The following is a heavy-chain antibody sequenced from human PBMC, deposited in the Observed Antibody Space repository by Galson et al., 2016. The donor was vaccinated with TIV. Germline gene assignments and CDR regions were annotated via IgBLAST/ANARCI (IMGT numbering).Heavy chain of an antibody. CDR1: GGSFSDYY. J-gene: IGHJ2*01. CDR3: SGGRRDYGDYELGGPVVDWYLDL. V-gene: IGHV4-34*01. D-gene: IGHD4-17*01. CDR2: INQSGST. Sequence: ETLSLTCAVSGGSFSDYYCTWIRQPPGKGLEWIGEINQSGSTNYNPSLKSRVTVSVDTSKNQFSLKLNSVTAADTAGYYCSGGRRDYGDYELGGPVVDWYLDLWGRGTLVTVSS.